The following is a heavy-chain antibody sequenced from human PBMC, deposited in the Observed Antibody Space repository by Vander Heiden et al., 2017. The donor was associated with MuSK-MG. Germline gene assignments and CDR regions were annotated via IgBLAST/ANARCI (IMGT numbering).Heavy chain of an antibody. CDR1: GFTFSSYA. CDR3: AREGCTNGVCHHCYYYYYYMDV. Sequence: EVQLVESGGGLVQPGGSLRLSCAASGFTFSSYAMHWVGQAPGKGLEYVSAISSNGGSTYYANSVKGRFTISRDNSKNTLYLQMGSLRAEDMAVYYCAREGCTNGVCHHCYYYYYYMDVWGKGTTVTVSS. J-gene: IGHJ6*03. V-gene: IGHV3-64*01. D-gene: IGHD2-8*01. CDR2: ISSNGGST.